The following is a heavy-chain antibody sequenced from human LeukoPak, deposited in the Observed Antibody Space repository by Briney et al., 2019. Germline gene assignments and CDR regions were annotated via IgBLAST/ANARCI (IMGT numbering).Heavy chain of an antibody. CDR2: INAYNGNT. CDR1: GYSFISYG. Sequence: SVTVSCMPSGYSFISYGISWVRQAPAHRLEWMGWINAYNGNTNYVQKLLDRVTMTTDTSTSTAYMELRSLRSDETAVYCCARGVGDHGYMDVWGKGTTVTVSS. J-gene: IGHJ6*03. CDR3: ARGVGDHGYMDV. D-gene: IGHD4-17*01. V-gene: IGHV1-18*01.